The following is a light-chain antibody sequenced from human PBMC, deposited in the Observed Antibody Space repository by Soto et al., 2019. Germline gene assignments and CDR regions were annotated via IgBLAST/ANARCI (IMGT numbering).Light chain of an antibody. J-gene: IGKJ1*01. Sequence: IQMTKSPSTLSASVGDTVTITCRASQSISSWLAWDQQKPGKAPKLLIYDASSLESGVPSRFSGSGSGTELALTISSLQPDDFATYYCQQYNSYSRSFGQGTKVDIK. CDR3: QQYNSYSRS. CDR2: DAS. CDR1: QSISSW. V-gene: IGKV1-5*01.